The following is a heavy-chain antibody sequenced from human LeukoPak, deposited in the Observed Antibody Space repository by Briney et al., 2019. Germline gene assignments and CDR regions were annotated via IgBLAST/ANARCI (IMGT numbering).Heavy chain of an antibody. D-gene: IGHD6-13*01. J-gene: IGHJ4*02. CDR3: ASSIAAAGILSY. V-gene: IGHV1-69*05. Sequence: ASVKVSCKASGGTFSSYAISWVRQAPGQGLEWMGRIIPIFGTANYAQKFQGRVKITTYESTSTAYMELSSLRSEDTAVYYCASSIAAAGILSYWGQGTLVTVSS. CDR2: IIPIFGTA. CDR1: GGTFSSYA.